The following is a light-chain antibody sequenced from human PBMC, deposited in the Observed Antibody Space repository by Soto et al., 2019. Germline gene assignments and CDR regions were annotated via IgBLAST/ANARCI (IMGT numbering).Light chain of an antibody. Sequence: QSVLTQPPSASGTPGQRVTISCSGSSSNIESNTVTWYQQLPGTAPKLVIYSNYDRPSGVPDRFSGSTSGTSASLVIRGLQPEDEADYYCAAWDDILNGYVFGDGTKVTVL. CDR1: SSNIESNT. J-gene: IGLJ1*01. CDR2: SNY. V-gene: IGLV1-44*01. CDR3: AAWDDILNGYV.